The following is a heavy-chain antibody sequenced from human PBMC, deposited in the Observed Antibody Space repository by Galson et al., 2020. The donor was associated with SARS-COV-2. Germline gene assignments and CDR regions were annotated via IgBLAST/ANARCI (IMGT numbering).Heavy chain of an antibody. D-gene: IGHD2-15*01. J-gene: IGHJ4*02. V-gene: IGHV3-7*03. CDR3: VRVDCSGGSCYRGKY. CDR2: IKHDGSEK. CDR1: GFMFSVYW. Sequence: GGSLRLSCAASGFMFSVYWMIWVRQAPGKGLERVANIKHDGSEKYYVESVKGRFTISRDNAKNSLFLQMNSLRAEDTAVYYCVRVDCSGGSCYRGKYWGQGTQVTVSS.